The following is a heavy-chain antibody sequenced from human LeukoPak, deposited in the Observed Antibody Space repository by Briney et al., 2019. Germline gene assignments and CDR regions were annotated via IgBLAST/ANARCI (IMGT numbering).Heavy chain of an antibody. CDR2: ISYDGSNK. Sequence: GGSLRLSCAASGFTLSSYGMHWVRQAPGKGLEWVAVISYDGSNKYNADSVKGRFTISRDNSKNTLYLQMNSLRAEDTAVYYCAKEGDSNPSHWGQGTLVTVSS. CDR3: AKEGDSNPSH. CDR1: GFTLSSYG. J-gene: IGHJ4*02. D-gene: IGHD4-11*01. V-gene: IGHV3-30*18.